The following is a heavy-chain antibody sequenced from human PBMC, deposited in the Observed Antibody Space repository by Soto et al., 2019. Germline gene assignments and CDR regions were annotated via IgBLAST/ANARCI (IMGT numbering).Heavy chain of an antibody. J-gene: IGHJ3*02. CDR2: IIPIFGTA. V-gene: IGHV1-69*13. D-gene: IGHD3-10*01. CDR3: ARGGDYYGSGSYYKELSAFDI. Sequence: SVKVSCKASGGTFSSYAISWVRQAPGQGLEWMGGIIPIFGTANYAQKFQGRVTVTADESTSTAYMELSSLRSEDTAVYYCARGGDYYGSGSYYKELSAFDIWGQGTMVTVSS. CDR1: GGTFSSYA.